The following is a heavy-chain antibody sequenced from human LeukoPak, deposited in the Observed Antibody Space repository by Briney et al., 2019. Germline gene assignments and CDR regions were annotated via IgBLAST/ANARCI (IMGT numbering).Heavy chain of an antibody. Sequence: ASVNVSCKASGGTFSSYAISWVRQAPGQGLEWMGKIIPIFGTPNYAQKFQGRVTITADDSTSTAYMELSSLRSEDTAVYYCARDHRSGSFSQFDFWGQGTLVTVSS. J-gene: IGHJ4*02. V-gene: IGHV1-69*13. CDR2: IIPIFGTP. CDR3: ARDHRSGSFSQFDF. D-gene: IGHD3-10*01. CDR1: GGTFSSYA.